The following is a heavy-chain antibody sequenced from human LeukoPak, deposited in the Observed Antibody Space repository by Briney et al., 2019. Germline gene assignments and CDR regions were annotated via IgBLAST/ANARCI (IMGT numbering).Heavy chain of an antibody. D-gene: IGHD3-22*01. CDR3: AKGELPRVIVVVTNDAFDI. Sequence: PGGSLRLSCAASGFTFSSYEMNWVRQAPGKGLEWVSHISSSGSTIYYADSVKGRFTISRDNSKNTLYLQMNSLRAEDTAVYYCAKGELPRVIVVVTNDAFDIWGQGTMVTVSS. V-gene: IGHV3-48*03. CDR2: ISSSGSTI. J-gene: IGHJ3*02. CDR1: GFTFSSYE.